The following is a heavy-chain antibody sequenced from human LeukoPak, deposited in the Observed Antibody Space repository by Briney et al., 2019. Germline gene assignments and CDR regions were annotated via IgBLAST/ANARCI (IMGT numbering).Heavy chain of an antibody. D-gene: IGHD3-9*01. Sequence: SETLSLTCAVYGGSLSGYYWSWIRQPPGKGLEWIGEINHSGSTNYNPSLKSRVTISVDTSKNQFSLKLSSVTAADTAVYYCARNYQVLRYFDWSPYYYYGMDVWGQGTTVTVSS. J-gene: IGHJ6*02. CDR1: GGSLSGYY. CDR3: ARNYQVLRYFDWSPYYYYGMDV. V-gene: IGHV4-34*01. CDR2: INHSGST.